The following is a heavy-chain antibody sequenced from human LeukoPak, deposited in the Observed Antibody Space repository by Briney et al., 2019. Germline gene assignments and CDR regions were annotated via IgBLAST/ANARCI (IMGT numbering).Heavy chain of an antibody. CDR1: GYTFISFG. D-gene: IGHD1-26*01. Sequence: ASVTVSCKASGYTFISFGVSWVRQAPGQGLEWMGWISTYNGNTNYAQKLQGRVTMTTDTSTNTAYMELRSLRSDDTAVYYCARGPATRGVGATSYWGQGTLVTVSS. CDR3: ARGPATRGVGATSY. J-gene: IGHJ4*02. V-gene: IGHV1-18*01. CDR2: ISTYNGNT.